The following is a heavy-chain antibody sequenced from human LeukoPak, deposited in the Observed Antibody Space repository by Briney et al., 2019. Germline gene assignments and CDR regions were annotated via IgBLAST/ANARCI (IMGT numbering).Heavy chain of an antibody. CDR1: GFTFSSYS. V-gene: IGHV3-21*01. D-gene: IGHD2-2*01. CDR3: ARDHCSSTSCYPS. Sequence: AGGSLRLSCAASGFTFSSYSMYWVRQAPGKGLEWVSSISSSSYIYYADSVKGRFTISRDNAKNSLYLQMNSLRAEDTAVYYCARDHCSSTSCYPSWGQGTLVTVSS. J-gene: IGHJ5*02. CDR2: ISSSSYI.